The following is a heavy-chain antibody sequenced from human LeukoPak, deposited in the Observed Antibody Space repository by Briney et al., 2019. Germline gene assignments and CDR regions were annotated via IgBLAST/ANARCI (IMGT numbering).Heavy chain of an antibody. CDR3: ARGPTYYYDSSGFDY. Sequence: GGSLRLSCAASGFTFSSHWMSWVRQAPGKGLEWVANIKQDGSEKYYVDSVKGRFTISRDNAKNSLYLQMNSLRAEDTAVYYCARGPTYYYDSSGFDYWGQGTLVTVSS. D-gene: IGHD3-22*01. CDR2: IKQDGSEK. V-gene: IGHV3-7*01. J-gene: IGHJ4*02. CDR1: GFTFSSHW.